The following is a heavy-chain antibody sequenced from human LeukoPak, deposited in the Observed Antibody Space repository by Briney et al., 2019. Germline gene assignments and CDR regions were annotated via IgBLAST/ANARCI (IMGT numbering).Heavy chain of an antibody. Sequence: SETLSLTCTVSGGSINSYYWSWTRRPPGKGLEWIGYIFYSGTTNYNPSLKSRVTISVDTSQSQFSLKLSSVTAADTAVYYCARGGTVVNGFDYWGLGTLVTVSS. CDR2: IFYSGTT. CDR3: ARGGTVVNGFDY. CDR1: GGSINSYY. D-gene: IGHD4-23*01. V-gene: IGHV4-59*01. J-gene: IGHJ4*02.